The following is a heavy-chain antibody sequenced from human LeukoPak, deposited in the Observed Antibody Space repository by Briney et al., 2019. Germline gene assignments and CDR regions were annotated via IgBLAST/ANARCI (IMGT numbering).Heavy chain of an antibody. V-gene: IGHV1-2*02. Sequence: ASVKVSCTASGYTFTSYYMHWVRQAPGQGLELMGCIKPNSGGTNYAQKFQGRVTMTRDTSISTAYMELSRLRSDDTAVYYCARGAADYYYYYYMGVWGKGTTVTISS. J-gene: IGHJ6*03. CDR3: ARGAADYYYYYYMGV. CDR1: GYTFTSYY. CDR2: IKPNSGGT.